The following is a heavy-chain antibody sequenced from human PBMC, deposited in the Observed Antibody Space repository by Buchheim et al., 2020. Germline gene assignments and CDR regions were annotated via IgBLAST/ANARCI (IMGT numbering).Heavy chain of an antibody. J-gene: IGHJ6*02. V-gene: IGHV3-48*01. Sequence: EVQLVESGGGLVQPGGSLRLSCAASGFTFSSYSMNWVRQAPGKGLEWVSYISSSSSTIYYADSVKGRFTISRDNAKNSLYLQMNSLRAEDTAVYYCARDRVWSGSDIYYYYYGMDVWGQGTT. CDR3: ARDRVWSGSDIYYYYYGMDV. D-gene: IGHD3-3*01. CDR1: GFTFSSYS. CDR2: ISSSSSTI.